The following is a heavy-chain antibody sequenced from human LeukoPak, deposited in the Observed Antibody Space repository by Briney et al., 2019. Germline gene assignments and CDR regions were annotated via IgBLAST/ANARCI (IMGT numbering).Heavy chain of an antibody. CDR1: GFTFSTYA. V-gene: IGHV3-23*01. D-gene: IGHD3-10*01. Sequence: GGSLRLSCAASGFTFSTYAISWVRQAPGKGLEWVSGSSGSGASRYYADSVKGRFTISRDSSKNTLYLQMNSLRAEDTAVYYCAKESHYGSGSYYFGYWGQGTLVTVSS. CDR2: SSGSGASR. J-gene: IGHJ4*02. CDR3: AKESHYGSGSYYFGY.